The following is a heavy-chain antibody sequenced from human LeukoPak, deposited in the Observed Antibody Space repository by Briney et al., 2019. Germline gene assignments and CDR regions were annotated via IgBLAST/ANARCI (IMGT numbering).Heavy chain of an antibody. Sequence: KPSQTLSLTCSVSGGSINSGDYYWNWIRQHPGKGLEWIGYIFYGGSTDYNPSLKSRVVISADTSKNQFSLKLNSVTAADTAVYYCAGQGRADYGPFDSWGQGSLVTVYS. CDR2: IFYGGST. V-gene: IGHV4-31*03. CDR1: GGSINSGDYY. D-gene: IGHD4-17*01. J-gene: IGHJ4*02. CDR3: AGQGRADYGPFDS.